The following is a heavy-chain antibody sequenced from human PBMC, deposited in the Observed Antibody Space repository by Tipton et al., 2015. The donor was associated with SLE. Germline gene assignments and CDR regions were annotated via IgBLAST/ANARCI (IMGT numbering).Heavy chain of an antibody. CDR3: GANIPPHYPAF. J-gene: IGHJ4*02. CDR2: IKGDGSEK. D-gene: IGHD4/OR15-4a*01. Sequence: SLRLSCAASGFIFSSTWMTWVRRAPGKGLEWVANIKGDGSEKHYVDSVKGRFTISRDNAENSVYLEMSSLKAEDTALYYCGANIPPHYPAFWGQGTLVTVSS. V-gene: IGHV3-7*01. CDR1: GFIFSSTW.